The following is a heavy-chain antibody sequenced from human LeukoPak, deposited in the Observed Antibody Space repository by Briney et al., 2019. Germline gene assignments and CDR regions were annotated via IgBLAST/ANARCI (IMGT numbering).Heavy chain of an antibody. V-gene: IGHV3-66*01. CDR2: IYSGGST. CDR3: TRSYSGVLAHFDY. CDR1: GFNVSSNF. Sequence: GGSLRLSCAASGFNVSSNFMSWVRQAPGRGLERVSFIYSGGSTSYTDSVKGRFTISRDTSKNTLYLQMNSLRVEDTAVYYCTRSYSGVLAHFDYWGQGTLVTVSS. J-gene: IGHJ4*02. D-gene: IGHD5-12*01.